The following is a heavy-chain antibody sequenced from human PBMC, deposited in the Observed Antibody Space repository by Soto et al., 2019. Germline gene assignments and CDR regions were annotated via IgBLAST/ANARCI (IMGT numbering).Heavy chain of an antibody. V-gene: IGHV4-30-4*01. Sequence: SETLSLTCTVSGGSISSGDYYWSWIRQPPGKGLEWIGYIYYSGSTYYNPSLKSRFTISRDNSKNTLYLQMNSLRVDDTAMYYCARDLSDYWGQGTLVTVSS. CDR1: GGSISSGDYY. CDR3: ARDLSDY. CDR2: IYYSGST. J-gene: IGHJ4*02.